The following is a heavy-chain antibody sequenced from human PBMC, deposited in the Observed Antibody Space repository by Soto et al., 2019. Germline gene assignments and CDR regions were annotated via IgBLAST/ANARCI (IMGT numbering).Heavy chain of an antibody. J-gene: IGHJ4*02. CDR3: SAGNIPRDYLDD. Sequence: GGSLRLSCAASGFTLSNAWMSWVRQAPGKGLEWVGRIKSKTDGGTTDYAAPVKSRFTISKDDSKNTLYLQMNSLKTEDTAVYYCSAGNIPRDYLDDWGQGTPVTVSS. V-gene: IGHV3-15*01. CDR2: IKSKTDGGTT. CDR1: GFTLSNAW. D-gene: IGHD1-1*01.